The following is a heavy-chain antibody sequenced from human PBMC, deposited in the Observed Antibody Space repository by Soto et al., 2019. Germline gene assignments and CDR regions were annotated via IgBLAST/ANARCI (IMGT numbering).Heavy chain of an antibody. CDR2: IYYSGGT. V-gene: IGHV4-39*01. Sequence: SETLSLTCTVSGGSISSSSYYWGWIRQPPGKGLEWIGSIYYSGGTYYNPSLKSRVTISVDTSKNQFSLKLSSVTAADTAVYYCARDGRYYYGMDVWGQGTTVTVSS. J-gene: IGHJ6*02. CDR1: GGSISSSSYY. CDR3: ARDGRYYYGMDV.